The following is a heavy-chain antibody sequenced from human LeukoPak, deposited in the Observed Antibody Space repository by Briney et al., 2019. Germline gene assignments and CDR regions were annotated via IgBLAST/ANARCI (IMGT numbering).Heavy chain of an antibody. J-gene: IGHJ6*03. CDR1: GGSISSYY. V-gene: IGHV4-59*01. CDR2: IYYSGST. Sequence: SETLSLTCTVSGGSISSYYWSWLRQPPGKGLEWIGYIYYSGSTNYNPSLKSRVTISVDTSKNQFSLKLSSVTAADTAVYYCARDLSKANYYYYMDVWGKGTTVTVSS. CDR3: ARDLSKANYYYYMDV. D-gene: IGHD2/OR15-2a*01.